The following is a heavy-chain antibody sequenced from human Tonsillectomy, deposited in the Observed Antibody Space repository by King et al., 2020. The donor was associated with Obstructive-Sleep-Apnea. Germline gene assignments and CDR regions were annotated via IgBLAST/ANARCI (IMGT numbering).Heavy chain of an antibody. Sequence: QLQESGPGLVKPSETLSLTCTVSGGSIRSNYWNWLRQPPGKGLEWIGYIYYSGSTNYNPSLKSRVTISVDTSKNQFSLKLSSVTAADTAVYYCARSYYSDSSGYYYVGYWGQGTLVTVSS. CDR1: GGSIRSNY. D-gene: IGHD3-22*01. V-gene: IGHV4-59*01. J-gene: IGHJ4*02. CDR2: IYYSGST. CDR3: ARSYYSDSSGYYYVGY.